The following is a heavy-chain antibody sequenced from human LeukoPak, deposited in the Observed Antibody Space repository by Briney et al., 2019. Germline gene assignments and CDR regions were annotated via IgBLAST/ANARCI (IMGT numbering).Heavy chain of an antibody. CDR1: GFTFSSYS. J-gene: IGHJ4*02. CDR2: ISSSSSYI. D-gene: IGHD1-26*01. Sequence: GGSLRLSCAASGFTFSSYSMNWVRQAPGKGLEWVLSISSSSSYIYYADSVKGRFTISRDNAKNSLYLQMNSLRAEDTAVYYCARITYSGSSLGAFVYWGQGTLVTVSS. CDR3: ARITYSGSSLGAFVY. V-gene: IGHV3-21*01.